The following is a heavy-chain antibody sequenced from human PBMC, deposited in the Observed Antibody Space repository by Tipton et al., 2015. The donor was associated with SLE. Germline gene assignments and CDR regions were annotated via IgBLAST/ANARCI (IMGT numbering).Heavy chain of an antibody. CDR2: ISAHKGDT. V-gene: IGHV1-18*01. CDR1: GYSFSSYG. Sequence: QLVQSGVEVKKPGASVKVSCKASGYSFSSYGITWVRQAPGQGLEWMGWISAHKGDTNYAQKFQGRVTMTADTSTSTAYMELRTLRSGDTAVYYCAREGHNWFDPWGQGTLVTVSS. CDR3: AREGHNWFDP. J-gene: IGHJ5*02.